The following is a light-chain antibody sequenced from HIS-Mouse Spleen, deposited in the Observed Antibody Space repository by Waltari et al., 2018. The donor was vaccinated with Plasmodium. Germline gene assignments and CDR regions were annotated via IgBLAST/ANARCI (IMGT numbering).Light chain of an antibody. CDR3: QQDYNLPYT. CDR1: QSVSSSY. V-gene: IGKV3D-7*01. J-gene: IGKJ2*01. Sequence: EIVMTQSPATLSLSPGEGATLSCRASQSVSSSYLSWYQQKPGQAPRLLIYGASTRATGIPARFSGSVSGTDFTLTISSLQPEDFAVYYCQQDYNLPYTFGQGTKLEIK. CDR2: GAS.